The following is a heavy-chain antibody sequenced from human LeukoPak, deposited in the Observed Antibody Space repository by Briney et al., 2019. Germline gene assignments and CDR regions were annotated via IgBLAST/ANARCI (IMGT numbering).Heavy chain of an antibody. Sequence: GGSLRLSCAASGFTFSSYSMNWVRQALGKGLEWVSSISSSSSHIYYADSMKGRFTISRDNAKNSLFLQMNSLRAEDTAVYFCARGFGYSYGLDYWGQGILVTVSS. J-gene: IGHJ4*02. CDR2: ISSSSSHI. CDR3: ARGFGYSYGLDY. CDR1: GFTFSSYS. V-gene: IGHV3-21*01. D-gene: IGHD5-18*01.